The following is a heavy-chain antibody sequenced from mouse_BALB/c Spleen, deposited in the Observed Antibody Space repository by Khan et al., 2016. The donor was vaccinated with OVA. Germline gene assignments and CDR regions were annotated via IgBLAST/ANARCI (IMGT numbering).Heavy chain of an antibody. V-gene: IGHV1S137*01. J-gene: IGHJ2*01. CDR1: GYTFTDYA. Sequence: QVQLQQSGPELVRPGVSVKISCKGSGYTFTDYAMHWVKQSHAKSLEWIGLISTYSGNTNYKQKFKGKATMTVDKSSSTAYMELARLTSEDSAIXYCTRPAYDGYYDYWGQVTTLTVSS. CDR2: ISTYSGNT. CDR3: TRPAYDGYYDY. D-gene: IGHD2-3*01.